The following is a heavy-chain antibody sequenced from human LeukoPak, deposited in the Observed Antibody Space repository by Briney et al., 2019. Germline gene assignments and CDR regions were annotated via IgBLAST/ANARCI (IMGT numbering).Heavy chain of an antibody. CDR3: ARVEKKLIVGSTNHWFDP. CDR2: INSDGSSR. CDR1: GFTFSSYR. J-gene: IGHJ5*02. D-gene: IGHD1-26*01. Sequence: GGSLRLSCAAFGFTFSSYRMHWVRHAPGKGLVWVSRINSDGSSRHYADSVKGRFTISRDNAKNTLYLQMNSLRADDTAVYYCARVEKKLIVGSTNHWFDPWGQGTLVTVSS. V-gene: IGHV3-74*01.